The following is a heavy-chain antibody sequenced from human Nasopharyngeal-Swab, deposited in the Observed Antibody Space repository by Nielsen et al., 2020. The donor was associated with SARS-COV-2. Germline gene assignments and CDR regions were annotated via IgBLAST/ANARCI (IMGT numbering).Heavy chain of an antibody. CDR1: GFTVSSNY. V-gene: IGHV3-74*01. D-gene: IGHD3-10*01. Sequence: GESLKISCAASGFTVSSNYMSWVRQAPGKGLVWVSRINSDGSSTSYADSVKGRFTISRDNAKNTLYLQMNSLRAEDTAVYYCARDPDYYGSGLVDVWGQGTTVTVSS. J-gene: IGHJ6*02. CDR3: ARDPDYYGSGLVDV. CDR2: INSDGSST.